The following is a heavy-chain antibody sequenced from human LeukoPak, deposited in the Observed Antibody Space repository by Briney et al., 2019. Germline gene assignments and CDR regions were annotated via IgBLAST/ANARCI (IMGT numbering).Heavy chain of an antibody. J-gene: IGHJ6*02. D-gene: IGHD2-2*01. CDR1: GFTVSSNY. CDR3: GSGPSYCSSTSCYSDYYYGMDA. V-gene: IGHV3-53*01. CDR2: IYSGGST. Sequence: GGSLRLSCAASGFTVSSNYMSWVRQAPGKGLEWVSVIYSGGSTYYADSVKGRFTISRDNSKNTLYLQMNSLRAEDTAVYYCGSGPSYCSSTSCYSDYYYGMDAWGQGTTVTVSS.